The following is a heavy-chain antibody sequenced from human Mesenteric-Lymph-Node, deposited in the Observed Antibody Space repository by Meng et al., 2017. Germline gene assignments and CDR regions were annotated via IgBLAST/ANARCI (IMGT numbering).Heavy chain of an antibody. CDR1: GFIFRDFY. V-gene: IGHV3-7*01. J-gene: IGHJ4*03. CDR3: TRIRLHTFSDN. D-gene: IGHD2/OR15-2a*01. CDR2: INNDGSSQ. Sequence: GGSLRLSCAASGFIFRDFYMNWVRQVPGKGLEWVANINNDGSSQFYVDSVKGRFTISRDNAKNSLSLQMGSLRVEDTAVYYCTRIRLHTFSDNWGQGTMVTVSS.